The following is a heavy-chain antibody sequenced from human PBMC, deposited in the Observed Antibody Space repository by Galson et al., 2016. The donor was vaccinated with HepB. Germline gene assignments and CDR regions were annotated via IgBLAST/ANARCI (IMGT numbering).Heavy chain of an antibody. CDR3: TTTYYYDSTGHYNYYGMDV. D-gene: IGHD3-22*01. Sequence: SLRLSCAASGFTFNSYWMSWVRQAPGKGLEWVGRIKSKADGETTDYAAPVKGKFTISRDDPKNTVYLQMNSLRIEDTAVYYCTTTYYYDSTGHYNYYGMDVWGQGTTVTVSS. V-gene: IGHV3-15*01. CDR2: IKSKADGETT. CDR1: GFTFNSYW. J-gene: IGHJ6*02.